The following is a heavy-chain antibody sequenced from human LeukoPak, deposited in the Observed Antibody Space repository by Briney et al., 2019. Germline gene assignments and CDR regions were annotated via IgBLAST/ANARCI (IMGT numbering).Heavy chain of an antibody. D-gene: IGHD2-15*01. J-gene: IGHJ4*02. CDR2: ISGSGGST. CDR3: AKAHVVVVAASWVDY. Sequence: GGSLRLSCAASGFTFSSYAVSWVRQAPGKGLEWVSAISGSGGSTYYADSVKGRFTISRDNSKNTLYLQMNSLRAEDTAVYYCAKAHVVVVAASWVDYWGQGTLVTVSS. V-gene: IGHV3-23*01. CDR1: GFTFSSYA.